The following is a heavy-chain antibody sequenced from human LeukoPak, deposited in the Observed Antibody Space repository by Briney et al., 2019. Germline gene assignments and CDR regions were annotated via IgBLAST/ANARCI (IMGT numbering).Heavy chain of an antibody. Sequence: SETLSLTFTVSGGSISSYYWSWIRQPPGKGLEWIGYIYYSGSTNYNPSLKSRVTISVDTSKNQFSLKLSSVTAADTAVYYCARYGDTEAFDYWGQGTLVTVSS. V-gene: IGHV4-59*01. D-gene: IGHD4-17*01. CDR1: GGSISSYY. J-gene: IGHJ4*02. CDR2: IYYSGST. CDR3: ARYGDTEAFDY.